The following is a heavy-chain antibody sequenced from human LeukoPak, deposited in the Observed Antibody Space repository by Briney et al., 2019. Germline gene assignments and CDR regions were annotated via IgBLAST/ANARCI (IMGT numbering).Heavy chain of an antibody. D-gene: IGHD3-10*01. CDR3: AREGIYYYGSGSYVN. J-gene: IGHJ4*02. V-gene: IGHV1-2*02. CDR1: GYTFTGYY. Sequence: ASVKVSCTASGYTFTGYYMHWVRQAPGQGLEWMGWINPNSGGTNYAQKFQGRVTMTRDTSISTAYMELSRLRSDDTAVYYCAREGIYYYGSGSYVNWGQGTLVTVSS. CDR2: INPNSGGT.